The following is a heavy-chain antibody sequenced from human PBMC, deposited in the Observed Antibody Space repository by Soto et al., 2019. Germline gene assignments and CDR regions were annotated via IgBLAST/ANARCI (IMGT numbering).Heavy chain of an antibody. D-gene: IGHD1-26*01. V-gene: IGHV3-33*01. J-gene: IGHJ6*02. Sequence: QVRLVESGGGVVQPGRSLRLSCAASGFTFSSYGMHWVRQAPGKGLEWVAVIWYDGSNKYYADSVKGRFTISRDNSKNTLHLQMNSLRAEDTAVYYCARDNSGSYRGRYYYGMDVWGQGTTFTVSS. CDR3: ARDNSGSYRGRYYYGMDV. CDR1: GFTFSSYG. CDR2: IWYDGSNK.